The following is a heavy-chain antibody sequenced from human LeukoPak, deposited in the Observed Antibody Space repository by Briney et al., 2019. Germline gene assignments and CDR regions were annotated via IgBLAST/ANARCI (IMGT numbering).Heavy chain of an antibody. CDR2: IDRDGRVQ. Sequence: GGSLRLSCTASGFNTHYWLNWVRQSPGKGLEWVANIDRDGRVQHYVDSVEGRFTISRDSAKNSLALQMHSLRAEDTAVYYCAGGSDEVASGEYYYYMDVWGTGTTVTVSS. J-gene: IGHJ6*03. CDR1: GFNTHYW. D-gene: IGHD2-15*01. CDR3: AGGSDEVASGEYYYYMDV. V-gene: IGHV3-7*01.